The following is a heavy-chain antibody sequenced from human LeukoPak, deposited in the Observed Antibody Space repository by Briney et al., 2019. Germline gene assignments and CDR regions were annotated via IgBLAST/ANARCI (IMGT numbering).Heavy chain of an antibody. CDR2: IWYDGSIK. D-gene: IGHD1-26*01. Sequence: QPGRSLRLSCAASGFTFSTYGMHWVRQAPGKGLEWVAVIWYDGSIKYYADSVKGRFTISRDNSKNTLYLQMNSLRAEDTAVYCCARVPRSGNHFDYWGQGTLVTVSS. CDR1: GFTFSTYG. CDR3: ARVPRSGNHFDY. V-gene: IGHV3-33*01. J-gene: IGHJ4*02.